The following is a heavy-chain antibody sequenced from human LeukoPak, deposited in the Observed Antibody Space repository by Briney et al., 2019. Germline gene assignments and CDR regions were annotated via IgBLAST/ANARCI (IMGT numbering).Heavy chain of an antibody. D-gene: IGHD4-23*01. Sequence: PGGSLRLSCAASGFTLRNYWMHWVRQAPGKGLVWVSRGEGDGSTSTYADSVKGRFTISRDTAKNTLYLQMNSLRAEDTAVYYCIRGLGGGSDYWGLGTLVTVTS. CDR2: GEGDGSTS. CDR1: GFTLRNYW. V-gene: IGHV3-74*03. CDR3: IRGLGGGSDY. J-gene: IGHJ4*02.